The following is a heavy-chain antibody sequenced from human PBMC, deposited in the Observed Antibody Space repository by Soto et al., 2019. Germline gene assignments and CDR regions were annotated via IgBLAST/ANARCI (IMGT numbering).Heavy chain of an antibody. Sequence: ASETLSLTCTVSGDSINSAAYYWTWIRQHPGEGLEWIGYINYSGNTNYIPSLQSRVTISADVSKNQVSLRLTSVTAADTAVYYCVRDRTSSICDGYDYNGMDVWSQGSAVTVSS. D-gene: IGHD6-6*01. CDR2: INYSGNT. J-gene: IGHJ6*02. CDR1: GDSINSAAYY. V-gene: IGHV4-31*03. CDR3: VRDRTSSICDGYDYNGMDV.